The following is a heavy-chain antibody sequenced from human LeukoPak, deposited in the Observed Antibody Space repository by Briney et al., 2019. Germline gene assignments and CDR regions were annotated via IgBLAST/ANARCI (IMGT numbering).Heavy chain of an antibody. CDR2: VYYSGTT. Sequence: SETLSLTCTVSGGSISSSSYYWAWIRQPPGKGLEWIGNVYYSGTTYYNPSLKSRVTISIDTSKNQFSLKLSSVTAADTALYFCARRIMGSSFMDSWGQGTLVTVSS. V-gene: IGHV4-39*07. CDR3: ARRIMGSSFMDS. CDR1: GGSISSSSYY. J-gene: IGHJ4*02. D-gene: IGHD6-6*01.